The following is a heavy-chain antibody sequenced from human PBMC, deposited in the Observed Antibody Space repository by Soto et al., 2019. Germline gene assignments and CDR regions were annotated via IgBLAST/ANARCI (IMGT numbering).Heavy chain of an antibody. CDR1: GGTFSSYA. V-gene: IGHV1-69*06. Sequence: QVQLVQSGAEVKKPGSSVKVSCKASGGTFSSYAISWVRQAPGQGLEWMGGIIPIFGTANYAQKFQGRVTITADKSTSTAYMELSSLRAEDTAVYYCARDYGQQLVYYYGMDVWGQGTTVTVSS. D-gene: IGHD6-13*01. J-gene: IGHJ6*02. CDR2: IIPIFGTA. CDR3: ARDYGQQLVYYYGMDV.